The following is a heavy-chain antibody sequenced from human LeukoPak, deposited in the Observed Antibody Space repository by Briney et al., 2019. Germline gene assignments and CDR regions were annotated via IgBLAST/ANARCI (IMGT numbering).Heavy chain of an antibody. J-gene: IGHJ3*02. Sequence: GGSLRLSCVASGFTVSSEYMSWVRQAPGKGLEWVSVMYSGGSTYYADSVEDRFIISRDSSRNTLYLQMNSLRAEDTAVYYCARGGPEDAFDIWGQGTLVTVSS. CDR3: ARGGPEDAFDI. CDR1: GFTVSSEY. CDR2: MYSGGST. V-gene: IGHV3-66*01. D-gene: IGHD1-14*01.